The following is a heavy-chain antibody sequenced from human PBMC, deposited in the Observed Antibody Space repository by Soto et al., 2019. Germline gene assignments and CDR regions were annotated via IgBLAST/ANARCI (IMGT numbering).Heavy chain of an antibody. Sequence: EVQLLESGGGLVQPGGSLRLSCAASGFTFSSYAMSWVRQAPGKGLEWVSAISGSGGSTYYADSVKGRFTISRDNSRNTLFLQMSSLRAEDTAVYYCAKSLSTATSFDYWGQGTPVTVSS. J-gene: IGHJ4*02. D-gene: IGHD4-17*01. CDR3: AKSLSTATSFDY. V-gene: IGHV3-23*01. CDR2: ISGSGGST. CDR1: GFTFSSYA.